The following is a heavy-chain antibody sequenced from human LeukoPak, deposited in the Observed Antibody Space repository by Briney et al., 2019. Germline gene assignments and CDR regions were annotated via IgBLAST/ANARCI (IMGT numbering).Heavy chain of an antibody. J-gene: IGHJ4*02. CDR3: ARRAGAYSHPYDY. CDR1: GFTFNNYA. D-gene: IGHD4/OR15-4a*01. V-gene: IGHV3-23*01. Sequence: GGSLRLSCAASGFTFNNYAMSWVRQAPGKGLEWVSAISASGGGTYYADSVKGRFTISRDNSKNTLYLQMNSLRAEDTAVYYCARRAGAYSHPYDYWGQGTLVTVSS. CDR2: ISASGGGT.